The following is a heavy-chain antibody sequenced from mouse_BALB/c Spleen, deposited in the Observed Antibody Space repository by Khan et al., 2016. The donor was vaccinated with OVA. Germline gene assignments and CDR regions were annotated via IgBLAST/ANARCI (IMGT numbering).Heavy chain of an antibody. D-gene: IGHD2-1*01. V-gene: IGHV1S137*01. CDR2: ISTYSGNS. Sequence: QVRLQQSGPELVRPGVSVKISCKGSGYTFTDYALHWVKHSHAKSLEWIGLISTYSGNSNYNQRFKGKATMTVGKSSSTAYMELARLTSEDSAIYYCAREDGNYGAFAYWGQGTLVTVSA. J-gene: IGHJ3*01. CDR3: AREDGNYGAFAY. CDR1: GYTFTDYA.